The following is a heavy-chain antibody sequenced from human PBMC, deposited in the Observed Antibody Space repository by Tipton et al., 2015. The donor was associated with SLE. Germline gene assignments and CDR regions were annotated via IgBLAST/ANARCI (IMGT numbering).Heavy chain of an antibody. CDR1: GGSFSGFY. CDR3: ARGPPASIAVAGTGHFDY. D-gene: IGHD6-19*01. CDR2: IIHGGGT. V-gene: IGHV4-34*01. J-gene: IGHJ4*02. Sequence: TLSLTCAVYGGSFSGFYWNWIRQSPGKGLEWIGEIIHGGGTNYNPSLKSRVTISVDTSKNQFSLKLSSVTAADTAVYYCARGPPASIAVAGTGHFDYWGQGTLVTVSS.